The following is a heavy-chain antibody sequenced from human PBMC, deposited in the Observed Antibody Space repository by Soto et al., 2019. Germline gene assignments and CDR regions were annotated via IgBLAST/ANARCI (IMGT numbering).Heavy chain of an antibody. D-gene: IGHD5-12*01. J-gene: IGHJ5*02. CDR1: GYTFTSYA. CDR3: ARARDGYNYNWFDP. V-gene: IGHV1-2*04. CDR2: INPSSGGT. Sequence: ASVKVSCKASGYTFTSYAMHWVRQAPGQGLEWMGWINPSSGGTNYAQKFQGWVTMTRDTSISTAYMELSRLRSDDTAVYYCARARDGYNYNWFDPWGQGTLVTVSS.